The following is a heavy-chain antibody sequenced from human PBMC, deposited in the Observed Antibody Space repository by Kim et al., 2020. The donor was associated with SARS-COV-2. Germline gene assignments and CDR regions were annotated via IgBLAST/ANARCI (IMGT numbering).Heavy chain of an antibody. CDR3: AREATRGAFDI. V-gene: IGHV1-3*01. J-gene: IGHJ3*02. Sequence: TKYSQKFQGRVTITRDTSASTAYMELSSLRSEDTAVYYCAREATRGAFDIWGQGTMVTVSS. CDR2: T. D-gene: IGHD5-12*01.